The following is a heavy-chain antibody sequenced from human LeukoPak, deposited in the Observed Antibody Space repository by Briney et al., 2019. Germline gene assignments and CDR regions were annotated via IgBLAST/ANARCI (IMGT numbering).Heavy chain of an antibody. D-gene: IGHD2-15*01. CDR2: ISYDGSNK. CDR1: GFTFSSYG. J-gene: IGHJ3*02. V-gene: IGHV3-30*18. CDR3: AKLCSGGSCYSDAFDI. Sequence: GGSLRLSCAASGFTFSSYGMHWVRQAPGKGLEWVAVISYDGSNKYYADSVKGRFTISRDNSKNTLYLQMNSLRAEDTAVYYCAKLCSGGSCYSDAFDIWGQGTMVTVSS.